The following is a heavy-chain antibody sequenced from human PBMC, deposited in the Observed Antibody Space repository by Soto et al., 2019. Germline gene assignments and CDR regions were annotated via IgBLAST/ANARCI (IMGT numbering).Heavy chain of an antibody. D-gene: IGHD3-10*01. J-gene: IGHJ5*02. CDR3: ARDRGFGA. CDR2: IYSGGTT. CDR1: GFSVSSTY. V-gene: IGHV3-66*01. Sequence: EVQLVESGVGLVQPGGSLRLSCAASGFSVSSTYMNWVRQAPGKGLEWVSVIYSGGTTYYADSVKGRFTISRDNSKNTLYLEMNSLRVEDTAVYYCARDRGFGAWGQGTLVTVSS.